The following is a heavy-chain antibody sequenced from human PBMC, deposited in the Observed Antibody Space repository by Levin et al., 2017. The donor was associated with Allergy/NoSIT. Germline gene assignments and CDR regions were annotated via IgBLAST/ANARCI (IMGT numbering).Heavy chain of an antibody. J-gene: IGHJ3*02. Sequence: HAGGSLRLSCAASGFTFSTYGMIWVRQAPGKGLEWVSYISARRTTMYYADSVKGRFTISRDDAKNTLYLQMSSLRAEDTVVYYCARDEESYGDAFDIWGQGTMVTVSS. CDR3: ARDEESYGDAFDI. D-gene: IGHD2-8*01. CDR2: ISARRTTM. CDR1: GFTFSTYG. V-gene: IGHV3-48*01.